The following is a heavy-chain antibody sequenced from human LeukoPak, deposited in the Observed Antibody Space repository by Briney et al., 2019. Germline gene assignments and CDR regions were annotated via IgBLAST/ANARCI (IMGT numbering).Heavy chain of an antibody. CDR2: IIPIFGTA. CDR3: ARGPLGISSTAARPDWYYYYYMDV. Sequence: ASVKVSCKASGGTFSSYAISWVRQAPGQGLEWMGGIIPIFGTANYAQKFQGRVAITTDESTSTAYMELSSLRSEDTAVYYCARGPLGISSTAARPDWYYYYYMDVWGKGTTVTVSS. CDR1: GGTFSSYA. D-gene: IGHD6-6*01. V-gene: IGHV1-69*05. J-gene: IGHJ6*03.